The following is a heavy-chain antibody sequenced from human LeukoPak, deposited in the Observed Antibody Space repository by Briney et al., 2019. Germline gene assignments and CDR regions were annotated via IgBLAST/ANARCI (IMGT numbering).Heavy chain of an antibody. J-gene: IGHJ5*02. D-gene: IGHD2-2*01. Sequence: GESLKISCKGSGYSFTSYWIGWVRQMPGKGLEWMGTIYPGDSDTRYSPSFQGQVTISADKSISTAYLQWSSLKASDTAMYYCARQPNSNIVVVPAAMTGWFDPWGQGTLVTVSS. V-gene: IGHV5-51*01. CDR2: IYPGDSDT. CDR3: ARQPNSNIVVVPAAMTGWFDP. CDR1: GYSFTSYW.